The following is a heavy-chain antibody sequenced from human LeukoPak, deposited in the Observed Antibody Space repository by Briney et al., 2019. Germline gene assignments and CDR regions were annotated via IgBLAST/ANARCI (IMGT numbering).Heavy chain of an antibody. CDR1: GDSVSSNSGA. CDR3: VRDRTWAIDV. J-gene: IGHJ3*01. Sequence: SQTLSLTCAISGDSVSSNSGAWNWIRQSPSRCLECLGWTYYRSNWYNDYAVAVRGRMTITPNTSKNQFSLQLNPVTPEDTAVYFCVRDRTWAIDVWGQGTMVTVSS. CDR2: TYYRSNWYN. V-gene: IGHV6-1*01.